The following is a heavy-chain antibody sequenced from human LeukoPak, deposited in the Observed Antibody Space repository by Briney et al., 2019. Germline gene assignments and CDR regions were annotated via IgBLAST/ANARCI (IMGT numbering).Heavy chain of an antibody. Sequence: GGSLRLSCEASGITFSTSDMHWVRQAPGKGLEWVSVIGTAGDTYYADSVKGRFTISRENAKNSLYLQMNSLRAGDTAVYYCGRGSVRVRMDVWGQGTTVTVSS. V-gene: IGHV3-13*01. CDR2: IGTAGDT. CDR1: GITFSTSD. J-gene: IGHJ6*02. D-gene: IGHD1-1*01. CDR3: GRGSVRVRMDV.